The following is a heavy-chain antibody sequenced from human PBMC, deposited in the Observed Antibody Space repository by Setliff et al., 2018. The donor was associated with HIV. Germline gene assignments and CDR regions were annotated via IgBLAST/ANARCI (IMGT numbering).Heavy chain of an antibody. CDR1: SGAMSGFY. D-gene: IGHD3-16*01. CDR3: ARRKSFALSPFDS. CDR2: IFHSGST. V-gene: IGHV4-59*08. Sequence: SETLSLTCTVSSGAMSGFYWSWIRRPPGKGLEYIGDIFHSGSTNYDYSLRSRVTISIDTSRNIFSLRLTSVTAADTAIYYCARRKSFALSPFDSWGQGALVTVSS. J-gene: IGHJ4*02.